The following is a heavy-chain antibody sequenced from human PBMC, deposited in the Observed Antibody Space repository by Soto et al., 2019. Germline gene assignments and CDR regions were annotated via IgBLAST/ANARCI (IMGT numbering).Heavy chain of an antibody. CDR3: AREESMVEMATKGVVNWFDP. D-gene: IGHD5-12*01. J-gene: IGHJ5*02. Sequence: ASVKVSCKASGYTFTSYYMHWVRQAPGQGLEWMGIINPSGGSTSYAQKFQGRVTMTRDTSTSTVYMELSSLRSEDTAVYYCAREESMVEMATKGVVNWFDPRGQGTLVTVSS. CDR1: GYTFTSYY. CDR2: INPSGGST. V-gene: IGHV1-46*01.